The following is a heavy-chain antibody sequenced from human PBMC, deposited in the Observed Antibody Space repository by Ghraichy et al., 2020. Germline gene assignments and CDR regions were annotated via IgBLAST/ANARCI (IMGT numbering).Heavy chain of an antibody. V-gene: IGHV3-21*01. CDR2: ISSSSSYI. Sequence: GSLRLSCAASGFTFSSYSMNWVRQAPGKGLEWVSSISSSSSYIYYADSVKGRFTISRDNAKNSLYLQMNSLRAEDTAVYYCARQRITMVRGPLPPDYWGQGTLVTVSS. J-gene: IGHJ4*02. D-gene: IGHD3-10*01. CDR3: ARQRITMVRGPLPPDY. CDR1: GFTFSSYS.